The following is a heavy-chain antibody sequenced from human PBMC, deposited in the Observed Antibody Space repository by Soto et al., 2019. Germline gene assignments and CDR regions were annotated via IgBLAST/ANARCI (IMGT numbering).Heavy chain of an antibody. CDR1: GGTFSSYA. CDR3: ARDRYYDILTGPLGGYYYYGMDV. J-gene: IGHJ6*02. Sequence: SVKVSCKASGGTFSSYAISWVRQAPGQGLEWMGGIIPIFGTANYAQKFQGRVTITADKSTSTAYMELSSLRAEDTAVYYCARDRYYDILTGPLGGYYYYGMDVWGQGTTVTVSS. D-gene: IGHD3-9*01. V-gene: IGHV1-69*06. CDR2: IIPIFGTA.